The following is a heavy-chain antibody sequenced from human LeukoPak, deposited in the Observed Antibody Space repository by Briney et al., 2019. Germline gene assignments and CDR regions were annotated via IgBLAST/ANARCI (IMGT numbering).Heavy chain of an antibody. CDR1: GYTFIEYH. J-gene: IGHJ4*02. Sequence: ASVKVSCKASGYTFIEYHLHWVRQAPGQGLEWMGWINPSNGVTNFAQTFRGRVALTRDTSIDTVYMDLTSLKFDDTAVYYCARDRVGEAAPGVLDFWGQGTLVTVSS. D-gene: IGHD2-8*01. V-gene: IGHV1-2*02. CDR3: ARDRVGEAAPGVLDF. CDR2: INPSNGVT.